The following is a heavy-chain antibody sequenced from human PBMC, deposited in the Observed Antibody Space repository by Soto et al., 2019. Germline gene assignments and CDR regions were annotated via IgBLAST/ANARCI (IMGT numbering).Heavy chain of an antibody. CDR2: IGTAGDT. Sequence: GGSLRLSCEASGFTFSGFDMHWVRQPTGKGLEWVSSIGTAGDTYYAVSVKGRFTISRDNAKNSLSLQMNSLRAGDMAVYFCARSQEIGTHFFDSWGQGTQVTVSS. CDR1: GFTFSGFD. J-gene: IGHJ4*02. D-gene: IGHD6-13*01. V-gene: IGHV3-13*01. CDR3: ARSQEIGTHFFDS.